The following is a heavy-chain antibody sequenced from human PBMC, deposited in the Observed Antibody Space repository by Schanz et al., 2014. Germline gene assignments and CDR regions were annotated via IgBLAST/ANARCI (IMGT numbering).Heavy chain of an antibody. CDR3: ARDRRRYCSTASCLHDNWFDP. J-gene: IGHJ5*02. Sequence: QVQLVQSGAEVKKPGASVKVSCKASGYTFTSDSMHWVRQAPGQGLEWMGMINPSGGSTTYAQKCQGRVTMTRDTSTSTSYMELTSLRFDDTAVYYCARDRRRYCSTASCLHDNWFDPWGQGTLVIVSS. V-gene: IGHV1-46*01. CDR1: GYTFTSDS. CDR2: INPSGGST. D-gene: IGHD2-2*01.